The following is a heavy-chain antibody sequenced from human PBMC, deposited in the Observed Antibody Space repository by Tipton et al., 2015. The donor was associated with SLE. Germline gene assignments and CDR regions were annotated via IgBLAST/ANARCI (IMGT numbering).Heavy chain of an antibody. CDR1: GASISTYY. V-gene: IGHV4-59*01. Sequence: TLSLTCTVSGASISTYYWNWIRQPPGKGLEWIGYIYYSGSTNYNPSPKSRVTISVEASKNQFSLELSSVTAADTAVYYCASNNWSYGYFRHWGQGTLVTVSS. CDR3: ASNNWSYGYFRH. J-gene: IGHJ1*01. CDR2: IYYSGST. D-gene: IGHD1-20*01.